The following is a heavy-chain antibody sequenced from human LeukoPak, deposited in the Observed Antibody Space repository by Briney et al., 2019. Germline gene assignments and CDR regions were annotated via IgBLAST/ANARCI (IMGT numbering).Heavy chain of an antibody. D-gene: IGHD5-18*01. CDR1: GFTFSSYG. Sequence: GGSLRLSCAASGFTFSSYGMHWVRQAPGKGLEWVASISYDGSNKYYADSVKGRFTISRDNSKNTLYLQMNSLRAEDTAVYYCAKDRYSFGTYYFDNWGQGTLVTVSS. CDR2: ISYDGSNK. CDR3: AKDRYSFGTYYFDN. V-gene: IGHV3-30*18. J-gene: IGHJ4*02.